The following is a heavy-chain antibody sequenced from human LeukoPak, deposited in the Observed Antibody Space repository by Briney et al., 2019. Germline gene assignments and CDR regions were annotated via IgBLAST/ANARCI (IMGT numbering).Heavy chain of an antibody. CDR2: ISGSGGST. Sequence: PGGTLRLSCAASGFTFSSYGMSWVRQAPGKGLEWVSVISGSGGSTYYADSVKGRFTISRDNSKNTLYLQMNSLRAEDTAVYYCAKGTPSYYDSSGGDAFDIWGQGTMVTVSS. J-gene: IGHJ3*02. CDR3: AKGTPSYYDSSGGDAFDI. CDR1: GFTFSSYG. D-gene: IGHD3-22*01. V-gene: IGHV3-23*01.